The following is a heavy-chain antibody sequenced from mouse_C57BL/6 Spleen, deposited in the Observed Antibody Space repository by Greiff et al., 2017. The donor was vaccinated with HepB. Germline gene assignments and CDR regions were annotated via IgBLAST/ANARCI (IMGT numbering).Heavy chain of an antibody. D-gene: IGHD4-1*01. Sequence: VQRVESGAELVRPGASVTLSCKASGYTFTDYEMHWVKQTPVHGLEWIGAIDPETGGTAYNQKFKGKAILTADKSSSTAYMELRSLTSEDSAVYYCTRTGTIYFDYWGQGTTLTVSS. CDR1: GYTFTDYE. J-gene: IGHJ2*01. CDR2: IDPETGGT. V-gene: IGHV1-15*01. CDR3: TRTGTIYFDY.